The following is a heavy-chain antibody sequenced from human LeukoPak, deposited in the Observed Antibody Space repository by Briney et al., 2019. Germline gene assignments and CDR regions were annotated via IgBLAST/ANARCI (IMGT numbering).Heavy chain of an antibody. CDR2: ISSNGGST. CDR3: ARREMATTYFDY. CDR1: GFTFSSYA. V-gene: IGHV3-64*01. D-gene: IGHD5-24*01. Sequence: GGSLRLSCAASGFTFSSYAMHWVRQAPGKGLEYVSAISSNGGSTYYANSVKGRFTISRDNSKNTLYLQMGSLRAEDMAVYCCARREMATTYFDYWGQGTLVTVSS. J-gene: IGHJ4*02.